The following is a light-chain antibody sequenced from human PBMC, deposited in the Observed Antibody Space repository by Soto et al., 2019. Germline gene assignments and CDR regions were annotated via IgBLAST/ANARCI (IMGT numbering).Light chain of an antibody. V-gene: IGKV3-20*01. CDR3: RHFGKSLGT. CDR2: DAS. CDR1: QSVSSSY. Sequence: EVVLTSFPGTLSLSQGERATLSCRASQSVSSSYLAWYQQKPGQTPRRLIYDASIRATGIPDRFSGSASGTDFTLTISRLEPEDFAVCYGRHFGKSLGTFGQETKMDIK. J-gene: IGKJ1*01.